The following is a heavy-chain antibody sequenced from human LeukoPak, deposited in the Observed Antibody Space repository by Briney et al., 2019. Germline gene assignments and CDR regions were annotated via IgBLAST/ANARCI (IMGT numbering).Heavy chain of an antibody. J-gene: IGHJ4*02. CDR1: GYTFSSYA. D-gene: IGHD1-26*01. CDR2: ISGSGGST. V-gene: IGHV3-23*01. CDR3: AKDRWARSGDLFDY. Sequence: GGSLRLSCAASGYTFSSYAMSWVRQAPGKGLEWVSAISGSGGSTYYADSVKGRFTTSRDNSKNTLYLQMNSLRAEDTAVYYCAKDRWARSGDLFDYWGQGTLVTVSS.